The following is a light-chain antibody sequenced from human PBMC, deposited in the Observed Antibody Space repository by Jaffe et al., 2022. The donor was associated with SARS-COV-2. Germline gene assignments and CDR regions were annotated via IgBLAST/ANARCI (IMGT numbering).Light chain of an antibody. J-gene: IGLJ2*01. CDR2: DDS. V-gene: IGLV3-21*02. CDR3: QVTDDLSAVT. CDR1: NIVTKN. Sequence: YVLAQPPSVSVAPGQTATITCAGDNIVTKNVHWYQQKPGQAPLLVVYDDSDRPSGIPERFSGSNSGNTATLTIDKVEVGDEADYYCQVTDDLSAVTFGGGTKLTV.